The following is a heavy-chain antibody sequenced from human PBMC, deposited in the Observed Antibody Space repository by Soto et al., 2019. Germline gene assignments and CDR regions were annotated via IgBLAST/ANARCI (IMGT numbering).Heavy chain of an antibody. V-gene: IGHV5-10-1*01. CDR3: ARRTIFGVVTNNWFDP. J-gene: IGHJ5*02. CDR2: IDPSDSYT. Sequence: GESLKISCKGSGYSFTSYWISWVRQMPGKGLEWMGRIDPSDSYTNYSPSFQGHVTISADKSISTAYLQWSSLKASDTAMYYCARRTIFGVVTNNWFDPWGQGXLVTVSS. D-gene: IGHD3-3*01. CDR1: GYSFTSYW.